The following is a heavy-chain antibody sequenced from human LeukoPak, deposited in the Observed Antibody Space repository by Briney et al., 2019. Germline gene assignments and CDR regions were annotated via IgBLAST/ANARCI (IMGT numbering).Heavy chain of an antibody. D-gene: IGHD3-10*01. J-gene: IGHJ4*02. CDR3: GRDDQERQTEAYGSGSCSDY. CDR1: GYTFTGYY. Sequence: SVNVSCKASGYTFTGYYMHWVRQAPGQGREWMGWINPNSGGTNYAQKFQGRGTMTSGTSISTAYMELRRLRSDDTAVYYCGRDDQERQTEAYGSGSCSDYWGQGTLVTVSS. V-gene: IGHV1-2*02. CDR2: INPNSGGT.